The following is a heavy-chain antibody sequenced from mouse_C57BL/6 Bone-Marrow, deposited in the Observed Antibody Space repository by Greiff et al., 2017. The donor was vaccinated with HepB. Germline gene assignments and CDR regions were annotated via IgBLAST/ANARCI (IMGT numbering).Heavy chain of an antibody. V-gene: IGHV1-64*01. CDR3: ARRKVLWWAY. CDR2: IHPNSGST. D-gene: IGHD1-1*02. J-gene: IGHJ3*01. Sequence: QVQLQQPGAELVKPGASVKLSCKASGYTFTSYWMHWVKQRPGQGLEWIGMIHPNSGSTNYNEKFKSKATLTVDKSSSTAYMQLSSLTSEDSAVYYCARRKVLWWAYWGQGTLVTVSA. CDR1: GYTFTSYW.